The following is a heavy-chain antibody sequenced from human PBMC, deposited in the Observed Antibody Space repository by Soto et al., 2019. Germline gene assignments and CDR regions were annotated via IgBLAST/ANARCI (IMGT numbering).Heavy chain of an antibody. Sequence: ASVKVSCKASGYTFTSYGISWVRQAPGQGLEWMGLISAYNVNTNYAQKLQGRVTMTTDISTSTAYMELRSLRSVFTAVYYCARDKISNYYYGMDVWGQGTTVTVSS. CDR1: GYTFTSYG. J-gene: IGHJ6*02. D-gene: IGHD6-13*01. V-gene: IGHV1-18*01. CDR2: ISAYNVNT. CDR3: ARDKISNYYYGMDV.